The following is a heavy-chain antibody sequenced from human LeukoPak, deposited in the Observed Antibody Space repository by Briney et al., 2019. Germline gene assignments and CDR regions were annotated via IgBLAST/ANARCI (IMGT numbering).Heavy chain of an antibody. J-gene: IGHJ4*02. CDR1: GVSISSYY. V-gene: IGHV4-4*07. CDR2: IYTSGST. D-gene: IGHD2-15*01. CDR3: ARDLYRYCSGGSCRQFDY. Sequence: PSETLSLTRTVSGVSISSYYWSWIRQPAEKGLEWIGRIYTSGSTNYNPSLKSRVTMSVDTSKNQFSLKLSSVTAADTAVYYCARDLYRYCSGGSCRQFDYWGQGTLVTVSS.